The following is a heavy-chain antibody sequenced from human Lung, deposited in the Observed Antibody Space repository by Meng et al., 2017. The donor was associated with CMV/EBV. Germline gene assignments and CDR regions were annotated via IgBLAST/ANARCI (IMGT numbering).Heavy chain of an antibody. CDR1: GGSIGSGGYY. CDR3: AREAGRDGYATPKFDY. V-gene: IGHV4-31*03. J-gene: IGHJ4*02. CDR2: IYYTGST. Sequence: LRETDPALVKPSQTLSLTCTVSGGSIGSGGYYWSWIRQHPGKGLEWIGYIYYTGSTFYNPSLKSRVTISVDTSKNQFSLKLIPATAADTAVYYCAREAGRDGYATPKFDYWGQGTLVTVSS. D-gene: IGHD5-24*01.